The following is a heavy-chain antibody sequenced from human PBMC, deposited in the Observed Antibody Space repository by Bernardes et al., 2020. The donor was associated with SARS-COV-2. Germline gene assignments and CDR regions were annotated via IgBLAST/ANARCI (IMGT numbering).Heavy chain of an antibody. CDR1: GFTFSSYW. V-gene: IGHV3-74*01. Sequence: GGSLRLSCAASGFTFSSYWMYWVRQPPGKGLVWVSRINSDGKSTSYADPVKGRFSISRDNARNTLYLQMSSLRAEDTAMYYCYVSGGSDFDYWGQGTLVTVSS. D-gene: IGHD2-15*01. CDR3: YVSGGSDFDY. CDR2: INSDGKST. J-gene: IGHJ4*02.